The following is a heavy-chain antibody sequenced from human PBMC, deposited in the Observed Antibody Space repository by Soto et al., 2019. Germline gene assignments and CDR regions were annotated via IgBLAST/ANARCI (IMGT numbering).Heavy chain of an antibody. D-gene: IGHD6-13*01. V-gene: IGHV3-21*01. CDR2: CTPSSSSI. CDR1: GFTFKLYT. CDR3: ARDAASSLDH. J-gene: IGHJ4*02. Sequence: GGSLRLSCAASGFTFKLYTMHWVRQAPGKGLEWVSFCTPSSSSISYADSVEGRFTISRDNARNSLYLQIHNLRAEDTAVYYCARDAASSLDHWGQGTLVTVS.